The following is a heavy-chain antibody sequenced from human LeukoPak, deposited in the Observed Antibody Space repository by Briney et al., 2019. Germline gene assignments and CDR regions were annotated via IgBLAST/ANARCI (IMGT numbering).Heavy chain of an antibody. CDR3: AKDPSRPLWFGEPHDD. CDR2: ISGSGGST. J-gene: IGHJ4*02. D-gene: IGHD3-10*01. Sequence: GGSLRLSCAASGFTFSSYAMSWVRQAPGKGLEWVSAISGSGGSTYYADSAKGRFTIPRDNSKNTLYLQMNSLRAEDTAVYFCAKDPSRPLWFGEPHDDWGQGTLVTVSS. V-gene: IGHV3-23*01. CDR1: GFTFSSYA.